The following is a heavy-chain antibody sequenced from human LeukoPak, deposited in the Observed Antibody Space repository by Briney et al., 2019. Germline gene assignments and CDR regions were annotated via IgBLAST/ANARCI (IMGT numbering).Heavy chain of an antibody. CDR1: GYTFTGYY. J-gene: IGHJ4*02. V-gene: IGHV1-2*02. CDR3: ARGVDLYSNYFDY. CDR2: INPISGDT. D-gene: IGHD4-11*01. Sequence: ASVKVSCKASGYTFTGYYMHWVRQAPGQGLEWMGSINPISGDTSYAQKFQGGVTMTRDTSISTAYMELSRLRSDDTAVYYCARGVDLYSNYFDYWGQGTPVTVSS.